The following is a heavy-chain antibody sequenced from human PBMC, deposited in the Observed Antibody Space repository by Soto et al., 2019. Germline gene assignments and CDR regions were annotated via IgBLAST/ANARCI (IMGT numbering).Heavy chain of an antibody. J-gene: IGHJ4*02. CDR1: GFTFSSYW. CDR3: AKDLIANNGLWEAIDM. CDR2: IMGDGGNT. Sequence: GGSLRLSCAASGFTFSSYWMHWVRQAPGKGLVWVSRIMGDGGNTTYADSVQGRFTISRDNAKNTLYLQMNNLRDEDTAVYYCAKDLIANNGLWEAIDMWGQGTLVTVSS. V-gene: IGHV3-74*01. D-gene: IGHD2-8*01.